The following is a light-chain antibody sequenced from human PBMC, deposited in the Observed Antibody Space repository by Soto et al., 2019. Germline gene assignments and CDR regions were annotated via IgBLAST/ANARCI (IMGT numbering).Light chain of an antibody. V-gene: IGKV1-39*01. J-gene: IGKJ2*01. Sequence: DIQMTQSLSSLSASVGDRVSITCRASQSISNNLSWYQQNPGKAPKFLIYVASTLQRGVPSRFSGSGSGTDFTLTISSLQPEDFATYYCQQTFSPPYTFGPGTKLEIK. CDR3: QQTFSPPYT. CDR2: VAS. CDR1: QSISNN.